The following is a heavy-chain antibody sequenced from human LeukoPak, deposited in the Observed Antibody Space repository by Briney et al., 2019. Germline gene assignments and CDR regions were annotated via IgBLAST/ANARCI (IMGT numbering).Heavy chain of an antibody. J-gene: IGHJ5*02. CDR1: GYTFTNYA. Sequence: ASVKVSCKASGYTFTNYAMHWLRQAPGQRLEWMGWIHAGNGNTKYSQKFQGRVTITRDTSASTAYMELSSLRSEDTAVYYCARADDSMAAASWFDPWGQGTLVTVSS. V-gene: IGHV1-3*01. D-gene: IGHD6-13*01. CDR3: ARADDSMAAASWFDP. CDR2: IHAGNGNT.